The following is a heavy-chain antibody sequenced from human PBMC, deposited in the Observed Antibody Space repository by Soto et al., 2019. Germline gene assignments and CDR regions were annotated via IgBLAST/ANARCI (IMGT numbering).Heavy chain of an antibody. V-gene: IGHV3-30-3*01. D-gene: IGHD6-6*01. Sequence: AGGSLRLSCAASGFTFSSYAMHWVRQAPGKGLEWVAVISYDGSNKYYADSVKGRFTISRDNSKNTLYLQMNSLRAEDTAVYYCARDSRSVFDYWGQGTLVTVSS. CDR2: ISYDGSNK. CDR3: ARDSRSVFDY. J-gene: IGHJ4*02. CDR1: GFTFSSYA.